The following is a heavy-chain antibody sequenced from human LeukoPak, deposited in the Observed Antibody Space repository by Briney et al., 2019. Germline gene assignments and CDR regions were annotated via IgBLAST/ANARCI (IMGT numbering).Heavy chain of an antibody. D-gene: IGHD6-6*01. CDR3: ARVKSKVASSIAARRGFDY. CDR1: GYTFTSYA. Sequence: ASVKVSCKASGYTFTSYAMHWVRQAPGQRLEWMGWINAGNGNTNYAQKFQGRVTITRNTSIGTAYMELSSLRSEDTAVYYCARVKSKVASSIAARRGFDYWGQGTLVTVSS. V-gene: IGHV1-3*01. J-gene: IGHJ4*02. CDR2: INAGNGNT.